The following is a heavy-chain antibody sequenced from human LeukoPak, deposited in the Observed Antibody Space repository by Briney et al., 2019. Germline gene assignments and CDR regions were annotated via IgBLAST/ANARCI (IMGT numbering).Heavy chain of an antibody. CDR2: IYYSGST. CDR1: GGSISSGDYY. D-gene: IGHD3-3*01. J-gene: IGHJ5*02. Sequence: SQTLSLTCTVSGGSISSGDYYWSWIRQPPGKGLEWIGYIYYSGSTYYNPSLKSRVTISVDTSKNQFSLRLSSVTAADTAVYYCARASSGTGLGFDPWGQGTLVTVSS. CDR3: ARASSGTGLGFDP. V-gene: IGHV4-30-4*01.